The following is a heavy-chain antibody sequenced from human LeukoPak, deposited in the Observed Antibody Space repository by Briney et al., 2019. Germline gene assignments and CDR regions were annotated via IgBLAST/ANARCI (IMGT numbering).Heavy chain of an antibody. CDR1: GFTFRDYY. V-gene: IGHV4-38-2*02. CDR2: IYYSGST. J-gene: IGHJ5*02. CDR3: ARDRFYDSSGYYFYWFDP. D-gene: IGHD3-22*01. Sequence: GSLRLSCAASGFTFRDYYMNWIRQAPGKVLEWIGSIYYSGSTYYNPSLKSRVTISVDTSKNQFSLKLSSVTAADTAVYYCARDRFYDSSGYYFYWFDPWGQGTLVTVSS.